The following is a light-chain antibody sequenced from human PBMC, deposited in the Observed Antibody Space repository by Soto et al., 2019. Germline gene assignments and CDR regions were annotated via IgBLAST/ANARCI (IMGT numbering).Light chain of an antibody. J-gene: IGLJ3*02. CDR1: SSNIGTNT. V-gene: IGLV1-44*01. Sequence: QSVLTQPPSESGTPGQRVTISCSGSSSNIGTNTVNWYQQFPGTAPKLLIYSNNQRPSGVPDRFSDSKSGTSASLAISGLQSEDEADYYCAAWDDSLNGWVFGGGTKLTVL. CDR3: AAWDDSLNGWV. CDR2: SNN.